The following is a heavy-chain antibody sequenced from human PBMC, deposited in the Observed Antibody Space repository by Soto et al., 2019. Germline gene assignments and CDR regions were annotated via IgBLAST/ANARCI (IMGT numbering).Heavy chain of an antibody. Sequence: GGSLRLSCAASGFAFSTYEMNWVRQAPGKGLEWLSYIGSRSTTIYYADSAKGRFTVSRDNAKNSLYLQMNSLRAEDTAVYYCARDLIDYYYYGMDVWGQGTTVTVSS. V-gene: IGHV3-48*03. J-gene: IGHJ6*02. CDR1: GFAFSTYE. CDR3: ARDLIDYYYYGMDV. CDR2: IGSRSTTI. D-gene: IGHD2-15*01.